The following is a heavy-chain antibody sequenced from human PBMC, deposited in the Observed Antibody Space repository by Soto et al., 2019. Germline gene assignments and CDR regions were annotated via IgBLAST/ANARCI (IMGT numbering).Heavy chain of an antibody. D-gene: IGHD6-13*01. CDR3: AKDRSRTWSFDY. Sequence: QVQLVESGRGVVQPGRSLRLSCAASGFTFSRHGMHWVRQAPGKGLEWVAVISYDGSNKYYADSVKGRFTISRDNSKNTVYLQMNSLRAEDTAVYYCAKDRSRTWSFDYWGQGTLVTVSS. V-gene: IGHV3-30*18. J-gene: IGHJ4*02. CDR2: ISYDGSNK. CDR1: GFTFSRHG.